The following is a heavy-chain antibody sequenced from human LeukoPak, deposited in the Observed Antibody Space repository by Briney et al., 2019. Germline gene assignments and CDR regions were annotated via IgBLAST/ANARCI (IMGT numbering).Heavy chain of an antibody. J-gene: IGHJ4*02. D-gene: IGHD3-10*01. CDR1: GFTLSNYN. CDR3: ARMSRLEMSF. CDR2: IGGRSGDV. Sequence: PGGSLRLSCAASGFTLSNYNMIWVRQAPGKGLEWISYIGGRSGDVYYADSVKGRFTISRDDAENWLFLHMNSLRAEDTAVYYCARMSRLEMSFWGQGTLVSVS. V-gene: IGHV3-48*01.